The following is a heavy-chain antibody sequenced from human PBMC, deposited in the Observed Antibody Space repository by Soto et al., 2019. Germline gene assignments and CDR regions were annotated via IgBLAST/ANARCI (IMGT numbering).Heavy chain of an antibody. D-gene: IGHD2-2*01. V-gene: IGHV4-59*01. J-gene: IGHJ6*03. CDR1: GGSISSYY. Sequence: SETLSLTCTVSGGSISSYYWSWIRQPPGKGLEWIGYIYYSGSTNYNPSLKSRVTISVDTSKNQFSLKLSSVTAADTAVYYCARVAPLYCSSTSCRYYYYMDVWGKGTTVTVSS. CDR3: ARVAPLYCSSTSCRYYYYMDV. CDR2: IYYSGST.